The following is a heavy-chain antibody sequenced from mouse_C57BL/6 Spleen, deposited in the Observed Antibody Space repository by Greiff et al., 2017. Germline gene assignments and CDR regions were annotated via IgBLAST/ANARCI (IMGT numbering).Heavy chain of an antibody. CDR3: ARRNSYYGSSD. D-gene: IGHD1-1*01. CDR1: GYTFTSYW. V-gene: IGHV1-61*01. CDR2: IYPSDSET. J-gene: IGHJ3*01. Sequence: VQLQQPGAELVRPGSSVKLFCQASGYTFTSYWMDWVKQRPGQGLEWIGNIYPSDSETHNNQKFKDKATLTVDKSSSTAYMPLRSRTSEDSAVYDCARRNSYYGSSDGGKGALVTVSA.